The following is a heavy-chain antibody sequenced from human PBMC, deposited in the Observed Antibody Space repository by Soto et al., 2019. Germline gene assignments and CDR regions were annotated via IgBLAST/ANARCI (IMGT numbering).Heavy chain of an antibody. J-gene: IGHJ5*02. V-gene: IGHV3-49*03. CDR3: TRVGSITMVRGVIILNWFDP. D-gene: IGHD3-10*01. CDR2: IRSKAYGGTT. Sequence: GGSLRLSCTASGFAFGDYAMSWFRQAPGKGLEWVGFIRSKAYGGTTEYAASVKGRFTISRDDSKSIAYLQMNSLKTEDTAVYYCTRVGSITMVRGVIILNWFDPWGQGTLVTVSS. CDR1: GFAFGDYA.